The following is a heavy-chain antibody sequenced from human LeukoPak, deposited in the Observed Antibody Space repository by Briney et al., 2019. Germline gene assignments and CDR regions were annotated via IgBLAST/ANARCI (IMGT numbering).Heavy chain of an antibody. V-gene: IGHV3-66*01. CDR3: ARLWDDSRECEYYFDY. D-gene: IGHD3-22*01. CDR2: MYTWCSS. Sequence: PGWALRLTCAACVFTLSNHYLSWVRQAPGKGLEWVSVMYTWCSSHHADSVKGRFTISRDNSKNTMYIQMNSLRAEDTAVYYCARLWDDSRECEYYFDYWGQGTLVTVSS. J-gene: IGHJ4*02. CDR1: VFTLSNHY.